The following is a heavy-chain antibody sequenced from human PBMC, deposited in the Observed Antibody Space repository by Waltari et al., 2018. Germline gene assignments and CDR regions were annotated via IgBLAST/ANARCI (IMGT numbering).Heavy chain of an antibody. D-gene: IGHD3-10*01. V-gene: IGHV1-69*14. Sequence: QVQLVQSGAEVKKPGSSVKVSCKASGGTFSSYAISWVRQAPGQGLEWMGGVIPIFGTANYAQKFQGRVTITADKSTSTAYMELSSLRSEDTAVYYCARGSDYYGSGSLFYYYMDVWGKGTTVTVSS. CDR2: VIPIFGTA. J-gene: IGHJ6*03. CDR1: GGTFSSYA. CDR3: ARGSDYYGSGSLFYYYMDV.